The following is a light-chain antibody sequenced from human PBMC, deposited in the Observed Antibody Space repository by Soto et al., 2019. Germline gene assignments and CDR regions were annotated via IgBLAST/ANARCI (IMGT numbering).Light chain of an antibody. V-gene: IGLV2-14*01. CDR2: EVS. Sequence: QSALNQPASVSGSPGQSITISCTGTSSDVGGYDYVSWYQLHPGKAPKLMVFEVSNRPSGISYRFSGSKSGNTDSLTISGLQGEDEADYYCSAYTVSRTYVFGTGTKVTVL. CDR3: SAYTVSRTYV. J-gene: IGLJ1*01. CDR1: SSDVGGYDY.